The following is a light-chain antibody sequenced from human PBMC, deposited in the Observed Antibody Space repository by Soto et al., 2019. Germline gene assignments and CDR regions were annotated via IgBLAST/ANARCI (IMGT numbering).Light chain of an antibody. V-gene: IGKV3-20*01. CDR2: GAS. CDR1: QSVSSDY. J-gene: IGKJ5*01. Sequence: AASLSLSPENSVTLSSRDSQSVSSDYLAWYQQKPGQAPRLLIYGASSRATGIPDRFSGSGSGTDFTLTIRCLEPEDFAMYSCQQCGSSTITFSQGTRLE. CDR3: QQCGSSTIT.